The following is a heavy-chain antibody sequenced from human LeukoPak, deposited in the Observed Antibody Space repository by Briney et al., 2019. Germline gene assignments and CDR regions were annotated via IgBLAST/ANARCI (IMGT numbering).Heavy chain of an antibody. V-gene: IGHV1-2*02. Sequence: ASVKVSCKASGYTFTGYYMHWVRQAPGQGMEWMGGVNPNSGGTNTTQTFQGRGTMTRDRSISTAYMDLSRLNPEDTAVYYCARDRGDSSGWPLARLDYWGQGTLVTVSS. CDR2: VNPNSGGT. CDR3: ARDRGDSSGWPLARLDY. J-gene: IGHJ4*02. CDR1: GYTFTGYY. D-gene: IGHD6-19*01.